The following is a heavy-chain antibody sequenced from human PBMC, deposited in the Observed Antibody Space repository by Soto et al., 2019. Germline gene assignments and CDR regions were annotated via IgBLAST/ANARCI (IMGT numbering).Heavy chain of an antibody. D-gene: IGHD2-21*01. CDR3: GRGRGEFDA. J-gene: IGHJ5*02. Sequence: SETLSRTCAVYGASLSENYCNWLRQPPGKGLEWIGEINHSGNTNYNPSLRSRVTISIDTSKNQLSLNLRSVSAADTAVYYCGRGRGEFDAWGQGTPVTVS. V-gene: IGHV4-34*01. CDR1: GASLSENY. CDR2: INHSGNT.